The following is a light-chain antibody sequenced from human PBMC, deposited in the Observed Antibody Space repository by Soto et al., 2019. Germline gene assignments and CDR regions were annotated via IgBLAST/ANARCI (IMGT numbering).Light chain of an antibody. CDR3: QSYDSSLSGSV. Sequence: QSVLTQPPSVSGAPVQRVTISCTGSSSNIGTGYDVHWYQQLPGTAPKLLIYVNTNRPSGVPDRFSGSKSGTSASLAITGLQADDEADYYCQSYDSSLSGSVFGGGTKLTVL. V-gene: IGLV1-40*01. CDR2: VNT. J-gene: IGLJ3*02. CDR1: SSNIGTGYD.